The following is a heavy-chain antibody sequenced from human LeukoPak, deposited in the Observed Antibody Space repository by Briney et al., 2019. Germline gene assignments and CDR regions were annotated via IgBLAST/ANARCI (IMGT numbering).Heavy chain of an antibody. CDR1: GGSITSYY. Sequence: PSETLSLTCTVSGGSITSYYWSWIRQPPGKGLEWIGEINHSGSTDYNPSLKSRVTISVDTSKNQFSLKLSSVTAADTALYYCARSGSVTTSGRRWFDPWGQGTLVTVSS. J-gene: IGHJ5*02. V-gene: IGHV4-34*01. CDR3: ARSGSVTTSGRRWFDP. D-gene: IGHD4-17*01. CDR2: INHSGST.